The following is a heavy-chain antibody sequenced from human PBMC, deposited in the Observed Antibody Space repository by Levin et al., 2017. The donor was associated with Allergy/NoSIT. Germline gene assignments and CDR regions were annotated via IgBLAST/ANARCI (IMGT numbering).Heavy chain of an antibody. CDR3: AKDVVFGTSSWSLDF. D-gene: IGHD6-13*01. V-gene: IGHV3-30*18. CDR1: GFSFRSFG. Sequence: VGSLRLSCAASGFSFRSFGMHWVRQAPGKGLEWVAVISYDESDKFYADSVKGRFTISRDNTKNTLYLQMNSLRSEDAAVYYCAKDVVFGTSSWSLDFWGQGTLVTVSS. J-gene: IGHJ4*02. CDR2: ISYDESDK.